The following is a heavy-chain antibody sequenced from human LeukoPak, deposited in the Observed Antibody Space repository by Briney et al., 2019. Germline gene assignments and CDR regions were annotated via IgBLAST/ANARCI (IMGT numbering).Heavy chain of an antibody. J-gene: IGHJ6*02. CDR3: VRDVSRRIGMDV. Sequence: PGGSLRLSCLASGFSVNSYTMNWVREPPGKGLEWVSTISPVSSYTWYAESVKGRFTISRDNPKNSLYLQMDSLRAEDTAVYYCVRDVSRRIGMDVWGQGTTVTVSS. CDR1: GFSVNSYT. V-gene: IGHV3-21*01. CDR2: ISPVSSYT. D-gene: IGHD2/OR15-2a*01.